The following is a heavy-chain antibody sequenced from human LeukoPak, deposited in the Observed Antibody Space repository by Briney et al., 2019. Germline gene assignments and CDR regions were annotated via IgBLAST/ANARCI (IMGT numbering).Heavy chain of an antibody. CDR2: IYYSGST. J-gene: IGHJ6*02. CDR3: ARLQVRYYYYGMDV. CDR1: GGSISSYY. V-gene: IGHV4-59*08. Sequence: SETLSLTCTVSGGSISSYYWSWIRQPPGKGLEWIGYIYYSGSTNYNPSLKSRATISVDTSKNQFSLKLSSVTAADTAVYYCARLQVRYYYYGMDVWGQGTTVTVSS.